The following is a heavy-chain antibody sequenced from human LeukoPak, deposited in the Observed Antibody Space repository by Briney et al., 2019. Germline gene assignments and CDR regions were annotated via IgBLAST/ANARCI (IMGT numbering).Heavy chain of an antibody. CDR3: VRGLIVGANYYFDY. CDR2: IWYDGSNK. CDR1: GFTFDDYG. V-gene: IGHV3-33*08. J-gene: IGHJ4*02. D-gene: IGHD1-26*01. Sequence: PGGSLRLSCAASGFTFDDYGMSWVRQAPGKGLEWVAVIWYDGSNKYYADSVKGRFTISRDNSKNTLYLQMNSLRAEDTAVYYCVRGLIVGANYYFDYWGQGTLVSVSS.